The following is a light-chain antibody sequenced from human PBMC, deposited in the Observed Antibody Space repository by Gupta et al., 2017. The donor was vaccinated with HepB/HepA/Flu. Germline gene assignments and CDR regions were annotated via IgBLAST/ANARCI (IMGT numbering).Light chain of an antibody. V-gene: IGKV2-30*01. J-gene: IGKJ1*01. CDR2: KVS. CDR3: MQGTHWPRGGWT. CDR1: QSLVYSDGNTY. Sequence: DVVMTQSPLSLPVTLGQPASISCRSSQSLVYSDGNTYLNWFQQRPGQSPRRLIYKVSNRDSGVPDRFSGRGSGTDFTLKISRVEAEDVGVYYCMQGTHWPRGGWTFDQGTKVEIK.